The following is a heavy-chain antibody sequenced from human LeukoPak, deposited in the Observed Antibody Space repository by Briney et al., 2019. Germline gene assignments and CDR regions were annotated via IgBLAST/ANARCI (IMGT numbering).Heavy chain of an antibody. Sequence: SETLSLTRTVSGGSVSSTTYFWSWIRQPPGKGLEWIASINYSGSTYYNPSLKSRVTISVDTSENQFSLKLSSVTAADTAVYYCARYVVYGSGKYYFDYWGQGTLVTVSS. CDR1: GGSVSSTTYF. V-gene: IGHV4-39*01. CDR2: INYSGST. D-gene: IGHD3-10*01. CDR3: ARYVVYGSGKYYFDY. J-gene: IGHJ4*02.